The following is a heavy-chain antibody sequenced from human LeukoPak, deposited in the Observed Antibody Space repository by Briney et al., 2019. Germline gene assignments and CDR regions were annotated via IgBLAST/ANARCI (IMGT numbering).Heavy chain of an antibody. J-gene: IGHJ4*02. CDR2: IKQDGRER. Sequence: GGSLRLSCAASGFTFSNYWMSWVRLTPGKGLEWVANIKQDGRERYYVDSVKGRFTISRDNAKNSLYLQMSSLRAEDTAVYYCARKGELERRRSWDCWGQGTLVTVSS. D-gene: IGHD1-1*01. CDR1: GFTFSNYW. V-gene: IGHV3-7*03. CDR3: ARKGELERRRSWDC.